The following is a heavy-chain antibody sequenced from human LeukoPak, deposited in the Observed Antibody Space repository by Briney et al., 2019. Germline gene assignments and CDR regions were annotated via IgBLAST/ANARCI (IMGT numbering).Heavy chain of an antibody. CDR2: ISAYNGNT. V-gene: IGHV1-18*01. D-gene: IGHD6-13*01. J-gene: IGHJ4*02. Sequence: ASVKVSCKASGYTFTSYGISWVRQAPGQGLEWMGWISAYNGNTNYAQKLQGRVTMTTDTSTSTAYMELRSLRSDDTAVYYCARDLRSSRNIAAAGTLDYWGQGTLVTVSS. CDR3: ARDLRSSRNIAAAGTLDY. CDR1: GYTFTSYG.